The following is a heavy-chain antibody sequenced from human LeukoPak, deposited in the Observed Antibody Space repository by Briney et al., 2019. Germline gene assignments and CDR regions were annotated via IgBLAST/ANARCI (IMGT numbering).Heavy chain of an antibody. CDR1: GFTFRSYG. CDR3: AKLVGAIPSDY. V-gene: IGHV3-30*02. D-gene: IGHD1-26*01. Sequence: GGSLRLSCAASGFTFRSYGMHWVRQAPGKGLELVSFIRYDGTKIYYADSVKGRFTISRDNSKNTLYLQLSSLRAEDTAVYYCAKLVGAIPSDYWGQGTLVTVSS. CDR2: IRYDGTKI. J-gene: IGHJ4*02.